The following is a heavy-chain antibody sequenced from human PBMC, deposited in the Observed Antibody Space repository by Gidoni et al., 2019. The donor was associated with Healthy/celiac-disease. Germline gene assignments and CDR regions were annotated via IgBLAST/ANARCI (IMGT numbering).Heavy chain of an antibody. D-gene: IGHD3-22*01. Sequence: EVQLLESGGGLVQPGGSLRLSCAASGFTFSRYAMSWVRQAPGKGLEWVSAISGSGGSTYSADSVKGRFTISRDNAKNTLYLQMNSLRAEDTAVYYCAKGITMIVVADDAFDIWGQGTMVTVSS. CDR1: GFTFSRYA. CDR2: ISGSGGST. V-gene: IGHV3-23*01. J-gene: IGHJ3*02. CDR3: AKGITMIVVADDAFDI.